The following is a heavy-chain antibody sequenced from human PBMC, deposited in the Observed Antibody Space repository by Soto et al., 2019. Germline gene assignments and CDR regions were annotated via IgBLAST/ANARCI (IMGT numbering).Heavy chain of an antibody. D-gene: IGHD2-2*01. CDR2: IYYSGST. CDR1: GGSISSGGYY. V-gene: IGHV4-31*03. Sequence: PSETLSLTCTVSGGSISSGGYYWSWIRQHPGKGLEGIEYIYYSGSTYYNPSLKSRVTISVDTSKNQFSLKLSSVTAADTAVYYCARARIGYCSSTSCPTYPIWFDPWGQGTLVTVS. CDR3: ARARIGYCSSTSCPTYPIWFDP. J-gene: IGHJ5*02.